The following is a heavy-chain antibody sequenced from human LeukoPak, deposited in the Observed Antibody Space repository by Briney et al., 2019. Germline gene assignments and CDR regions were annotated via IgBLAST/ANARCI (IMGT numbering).Heavy chain of an antibody. J-gene: IGHJ6*02. CDR3: AREYYYGKDYYYGMDV. D-gene: IGHD3-10*01. CDR1: LYTFTGYY. V-gene: IGHV1-2*02. CDR2: INLNSGST. Sequence: ASLKVSCKSSLYTFTGYYMHWMRRAPRQGLEWVGWINLNSGSTSYAQTFQGRVSMTMYTSISTAYMELSRMRSEDTAVYYCAREYYYGKDYYYGMDVWGQGTTVTVSS.